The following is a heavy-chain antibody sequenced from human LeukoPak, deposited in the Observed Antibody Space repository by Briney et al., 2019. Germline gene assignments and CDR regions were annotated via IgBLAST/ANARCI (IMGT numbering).Heavy chain of an antibody. J-gene: IGHJ4*02. D-gene: IGHD3-22*01. CDR3: ARGGYYYDSSAYVSLDF. V-gene: IGHV3-48*04. CDR2: ISSSSSMI. CDR1: GFTFSSYS. Sequence: GGSLRLSCAASGFTFSSYSMNWVRQAPGKGLEWVSYISSSSSMIYYADSVKGRFTISRDNAKNSLYLKMTSLRAEDTAVYYCARGGYYYDSSAYVSLDFWGQGTLVTVSS.